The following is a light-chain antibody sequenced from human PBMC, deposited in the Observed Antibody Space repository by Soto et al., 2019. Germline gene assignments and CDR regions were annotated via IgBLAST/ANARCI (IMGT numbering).Light chain of an antibody. CDR3: QQLNNYPLT. Sequence: DIQLTQSPSFLSASIGDRVTITCRASQGISSYLAWYQRKPGKAPNLLIYAASTLQSGVPSRFSGSGSGTEFTLTISSLQPEDFATYYCQQLNNYPLTFGGGTKVEIK. V-gene: IGKV1-9*01. CDR2: AAS. CDR1: QGISSY. J-gene: IGKJ4*01.